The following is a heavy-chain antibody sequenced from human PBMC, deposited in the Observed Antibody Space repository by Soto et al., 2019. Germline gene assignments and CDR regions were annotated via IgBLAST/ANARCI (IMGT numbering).Heavy chain of an antibody. CDR2: ISYDGSNK. D-gene: IGHD2-21*02. J-gene: IGHJ4*02. CDR1: GFTFSSYG. CDR3: AKDLPCGGDCYFFDY. Sequence: QVPLVESGGGVVQPGRSLRLSCAASGFTFSSYGMHWVRQAPGKGLEWVAVISYDGSNKYYADSVKGRFTISRDNSKNTLYLQMNSLRAEDTAVYYCAKDLPCGGDCYFFDYWGQGTLVTVSS. V-gene: IGHV3-30*18.